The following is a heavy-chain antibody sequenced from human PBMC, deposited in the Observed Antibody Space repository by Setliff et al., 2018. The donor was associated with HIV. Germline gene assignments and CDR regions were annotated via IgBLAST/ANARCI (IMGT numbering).Heavy chain of an antibody. Sequence: SETLSLTCTVSGGSISSNNYYWGWIRQPPGKGLEWIGSIFYSETVYYGGRTYYSPSLKSRVTISVDTSKSQFSLKLSSVTAADTAVYYCARGVPLLPPYYWGQGTLVTVSS. V-gene: IGHV4-39*07. CDR3: ARGVPLLPPYY. D-gene: IGHD2-21*02. J-gene: IGHJ4*02. CDR1: GGSISSNNYY. CDR2: IFYSETVYYGGRT.